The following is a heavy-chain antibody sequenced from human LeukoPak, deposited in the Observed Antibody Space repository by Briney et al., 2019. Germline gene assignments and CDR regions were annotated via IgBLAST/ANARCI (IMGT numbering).Heavy chain of an antibody. D-gene: IGHD4-17*01. V-gene: IGHV4-59*01. J-gene: IGHJ4*02. Sequence: SETLSLTCTVSGGSISSYYWSWIRQPPGKGLEWIGYIYYSGSTNYNPSLKSRVTISVGTSKNQFSLKLSSVTAADTAVYYCARGMDYGDYVTPYFDYWGQGTLVTVSS. CDR2: IYYSGST. CDR1: GGSISSYY. CDR3: ARGMDYGDYVTPYFDY.